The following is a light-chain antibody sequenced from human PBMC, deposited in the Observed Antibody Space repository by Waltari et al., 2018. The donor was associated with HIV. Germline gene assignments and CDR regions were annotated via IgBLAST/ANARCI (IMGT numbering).Light chain of an antibody. Sequence: QSVLTQPPSASGTAGQRVTISCSGRRSNNGSNVAFCSQQFPGSAPKLLIYKNNQRFSGVPGRFSGSKSGTSASLAISGLRSEDEAAYYCAAWDDNLVGHVVFGGGTNLTV. CDR2: KNN. J-gene: IGLJ2*01. CDR1: RSNNGSNV. V-gene: IGLV1-47*01. CDR3: AAWDDNLVGHVV.